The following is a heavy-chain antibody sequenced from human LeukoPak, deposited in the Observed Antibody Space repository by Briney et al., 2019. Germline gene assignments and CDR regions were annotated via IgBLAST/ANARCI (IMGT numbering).Heavy chain of an antibody. V-gene: IGHV1-18*01. J-gene: IGHJ4*02. CDR3: ARDRDSSGWYVGQPDY. CDR2: ISAYNGNT. Sequence: ASVKVSCKASGYTFTSYGISWVRQAPGQGLEWMGWISAYNGNTNYAQKLQGSVTMTTDTSTSTAYMELRSLRSDDTAVYYCARDRDSSGWYVGQPDYWGQGTLVTVSS. D-gene: IGHD6-19*01. CDR1: GYTFTSYG.